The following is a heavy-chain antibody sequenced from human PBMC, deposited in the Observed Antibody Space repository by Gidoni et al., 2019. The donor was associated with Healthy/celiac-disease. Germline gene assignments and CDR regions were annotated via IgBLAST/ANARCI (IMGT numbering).Heavy chain of an antibody. Sequence: QVQLVESGGGVVQPGRSLRLSCAASGFTFSSYGMHWVRQAPGKGLEWVAVISYDGSNKYYADSVKGRFTISRDNSKNTLYLQMNSLRAEDTAVYYCAKVQDRGRSYYGVNYWGQGTLVTVSS. CDR1: GFTFSSYG. V-gene: IGHV3-30*18. CDR2: ISYDGSNK. J-gene: IGHJ4*02. CDR3: AKVQDRGRSYYGVNY. D-gene: IGHD1-26*01.